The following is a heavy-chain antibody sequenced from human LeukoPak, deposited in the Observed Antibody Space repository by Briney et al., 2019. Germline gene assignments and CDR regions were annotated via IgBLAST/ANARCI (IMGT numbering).Heavy chain of an antibody. CDR1: GFTFSSYG. CDR3: ARVIGWSLFDC. D-gene: IGHD2-15*01. J-gene: IGHJ4*02. Sequence: GGSLRLSCAASGFTFSSYGMHWVRQAPGKGLEWVAVIWYDGSKEYLADSVKGRFTISRDNSKNTVYLQMNSLKTEDTAVYYCARVIGWSLFDCWGQGTLVTASS. CDR2: IWYDGSKE. V-gene: IGHV3-33*01.